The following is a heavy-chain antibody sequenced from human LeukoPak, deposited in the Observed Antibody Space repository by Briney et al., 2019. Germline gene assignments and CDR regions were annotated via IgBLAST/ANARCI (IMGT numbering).Heavy chain of an antibody. Sequence: PGGSLRLSCVASTFTFSTYDMSWVRQAPGEGLEWVSGINNSGGRTYYADSVKGRFTISRDNSKNTLYLQMNSLRAEDTAVYYCAKVSWTRESWGDYWGQGTLVTVSS. V-gene: IGHV3-23*01. CDR2: INNSGGRT. J-gene: IGHJ4*02. CDR1: TFTFSTYD. D-gene: IGHD3-16*01. CDR3: AKVSWTRESWGDY.